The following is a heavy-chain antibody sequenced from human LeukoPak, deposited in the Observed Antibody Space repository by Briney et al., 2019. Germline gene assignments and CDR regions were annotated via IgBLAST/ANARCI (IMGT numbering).Heavy chain of an antibody. CDR1: GYTFTGYY. V-gene: IGHV1-2*02. Sequence: ASVKVSCKXSGYTFTGYYMHWVRQAPGQGLEWMGWINPNSGGTNYAQKFQGRVTMTRDMSISTAYMELSRLRSDDTAVYYCARDPSRGYSNYANSWGQGTLVTVSS. J-gene: IGHJ4*02. CDR2: INPNSGGT. CDR3: ARDPSRGYSNYANS. D-gene: IGHD4-11*01.